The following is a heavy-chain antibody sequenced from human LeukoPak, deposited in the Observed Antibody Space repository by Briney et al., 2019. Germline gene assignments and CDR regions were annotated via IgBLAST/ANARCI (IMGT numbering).Heavy chain of an antibody. D-gene: IGHD3-10*01. J-gene: IGHJ4*02. V-gene: IGHV1-2*02. CDR1: GYTFTSYY. Sequence: ASVKVSCKASGYTFTSYYMHWVRQAPGQGLEWMGWINPNSGGTNYAQKLQGRVTMTTDTSTSTAYMELRSLRSDDTAVYYCARDLALLWFGEEGGVEYYFDYWGQGTLVTVSS. CDR2: INPNSGGT. CDR3: ARDLALLWFGEEGGVEYYFDY.